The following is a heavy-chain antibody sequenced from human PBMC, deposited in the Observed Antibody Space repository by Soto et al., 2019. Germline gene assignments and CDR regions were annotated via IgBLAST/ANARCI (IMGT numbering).Heavy chain of an antibody. J-gene: IGHJ4*02. CDR2: IYYSGST. CDR3: ARSGSGSGWL. D-gene: IGHD6-19*01. CDR1: GGSVSSGRFY. V-gene: IGHV4-61*01. Sequence: SETLSLTCTVSGGSVSSGRFYWSWIRQPPGKGLEWIGYIYYSGSTKYNPSLTSRVTISVDTSKNQFSLKLTSVTAADTAVYYCARSGSGSGWLGGQGTLVTVSS.